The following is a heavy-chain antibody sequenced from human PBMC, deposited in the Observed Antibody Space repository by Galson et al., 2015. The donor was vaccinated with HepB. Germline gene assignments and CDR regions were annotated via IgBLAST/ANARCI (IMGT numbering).Heavy chain of an antibody. V-gene: IGHV3-30-3*01. CDR2: ISYAESNK. CDR3: ARDGHCTSSSCYGLNWFDP. D-gene: IGHD2-2*01. J-gene: IGHJ5*02. CDR1: GFTFSSYA. Sequence: SLRLSCAASGFTFSSYAMHWVRQAPGKGLEWVAAISYAESNKYYADSVKGRFTISRDNSKNTLNLQMNSLRAEDTAVYYCARDGHCTSSSCYGLNWFDPWGQGALVTVSS.